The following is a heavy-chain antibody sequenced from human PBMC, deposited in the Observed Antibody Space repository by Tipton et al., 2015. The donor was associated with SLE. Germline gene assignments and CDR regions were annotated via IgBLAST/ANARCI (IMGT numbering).Heavy chain of an antibody. J-gene: IGHJ6*02. Sequence: TLSLTCTVSGASTNTKYWTWIRQSPGKGLEWIGYANRNEGTNYDPSLKSRGTISVDTSKNHFSLELTSVTAADTAVYYCARVPFDYSDSGGYYYGIDVWGQGTTVTVSS. D-gene: IGHD3-22*01. CDR2: ANRNEGT. CDR1: GASTNTKY. V-gene: IGHV4-59*08. CDR3: ARVPFDYSDSGGYYYGIDV.